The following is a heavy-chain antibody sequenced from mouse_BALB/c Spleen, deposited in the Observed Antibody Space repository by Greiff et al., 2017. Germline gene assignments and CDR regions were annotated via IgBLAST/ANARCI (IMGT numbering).Heavy chain of an antibody. CDR3: AGSGRNAMDY. D-gene: IGHD3-1*01. J-gene: IGHJ4*01. Sequence: QVQLQQSGAELVRPGSSVKISCKASGYAFSSYWMNWVKQRPGQGLEWIGQIYPGDGDTNYNGKFKGKATQTADKSSSTAYMQLSSLTSEDSAVYFCAGSGRNAMDYWGQGTSVTVSS. V-gene: IGHV1-80*01. CDR1: GYAFSSYW. CDR2: IYPGDGDT.